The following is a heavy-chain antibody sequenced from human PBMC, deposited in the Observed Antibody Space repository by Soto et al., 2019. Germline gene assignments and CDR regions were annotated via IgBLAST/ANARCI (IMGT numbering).Heavy chain of an antibody. D-gene: IGHD3-22*01. Sequence: QVQLQQWGAGLLKPSETLSLTCAVYGGSFSGYYWSWNRQPPGKGLEWIGEINHSGSTNYNPSLKSRVTTSVDTSKNQFSLELSSVTAADTAVYYCARGGDYYDSSGYYYVGYYYGMDVWGQGTTVTVSS. CDR1: GGSFSGYY. J-gene: IGHJ6*02. V-gene: IGHV4-34*01. CDR2: INHSGST. CDR3: ARGGDYYDSSGYYYVGYYYGMDV.